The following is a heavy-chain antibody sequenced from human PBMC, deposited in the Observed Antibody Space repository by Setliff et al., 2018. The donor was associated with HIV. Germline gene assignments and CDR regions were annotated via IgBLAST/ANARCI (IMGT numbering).Heavy chain of an antibody. CDR3: ARRTLITGYDY. V-gene: IGHV4-39*01. CDR1: GGSISSGGYY. CDR2: IYYSGTT. Sequence: NPSETLSLTCTVSGGSISSGGYYWSWIRQHPGKGLEWIGYIYYSGTTYYNPSLKSRLTISVDTSKNQFSLKLSSVTAADTAVYYCARRTLITGYDYWGQGTLVTVSS. D-gene: IGHD3-16*01. J-gene: IGHJ4*02.